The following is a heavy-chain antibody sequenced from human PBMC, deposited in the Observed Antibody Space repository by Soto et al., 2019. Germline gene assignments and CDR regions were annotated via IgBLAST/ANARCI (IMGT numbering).Heavy chain of an antibody. CDR2: ISAYNGNT. Sequence: ASVKVSCKASGYTFTSYGISWVRQAPGQGLEWMGWISAYNGNTNYAQKLQGRVTMTTNTSTSTAYMELRSLRSDDTAVYYCARGGYSGYDSYYYYYYGMDVWGQGTTVTVSS. V-gene: IGHV1-18*01. CDR3: ARGGYSGYDSYYYYYYGMDV. J-gene: IGHJ6*02. D-gene: IGHD5-12*01. CDR1: GYTFTSYG.